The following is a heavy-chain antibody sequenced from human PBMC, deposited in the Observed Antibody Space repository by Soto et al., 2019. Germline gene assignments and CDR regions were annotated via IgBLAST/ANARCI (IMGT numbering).Heavy chain of an antibody. D-gene: IGHD6-6*01. CDR2: ISAHNGNT. V-gene: IGHV1-18*01. J-gene: IGHJ4*02. Sequence: VHLVQSGAEVKKPGASVKVSFKGSGYAFTTYVITWVRQAPGQGLEWMGWISAHNGNTNYAQKLQGRVTVTRDTSTSTAYMELRSLRSDDTAVYYCARERDGDYWGQGALVTVSS. CDR3: ARERDGDY. CDR1: GYAFTTYV.